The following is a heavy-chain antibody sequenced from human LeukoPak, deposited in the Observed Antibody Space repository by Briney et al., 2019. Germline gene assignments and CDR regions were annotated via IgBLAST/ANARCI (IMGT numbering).Heavy chain of an antibody. D-gene: IGHD7-27*01. CDR1: GFTFRTYA. J-gene: IGHJ4*02. CDR3: AKDFISGDGKWEVDY. CDR2: ISGSGGNT. V-gene: IGHV3-23*01. Sequence: PGGSPRLSCAASGFTFRTYAMSWVRQAPGKGLEWVSAISGSGGNTYYADSVQGRFTISRDNSKNTLYLQMNSLSAEDSAMYYCAKDFISGDGKWEVDYWGQGTLVTVSS.